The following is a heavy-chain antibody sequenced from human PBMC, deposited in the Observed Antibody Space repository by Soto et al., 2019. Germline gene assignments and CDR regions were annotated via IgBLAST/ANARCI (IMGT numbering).Heavy chain of an antibody. V-gene: IGHV3-48*03. D-gene: IGHD2-21*02. CDR3: ARDNYCGADCYSGIFDY. J-gene: IGHJ4*02. CDR2: ISGSGTTI. CDR1: GFTFSSYE. Sequence: GGSLRLSCAASGFTFSSYEMNWVRQAPGKGLEWVSYISGSGTTIYYADSVRGRFTISRDNTKNSLYLQMNSLRAEDTAVYYCARDNYCGADCYSGIFDYWGQGIPVTVSS.